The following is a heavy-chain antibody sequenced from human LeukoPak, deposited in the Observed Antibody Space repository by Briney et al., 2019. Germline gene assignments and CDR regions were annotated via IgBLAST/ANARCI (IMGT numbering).Heavy chain of an antibody. CDR1: SGSISTYY. CDR3: ARGGNKWELDNWFDP. Sequence: SETLSLTCSVSSGSISTYYWSWIRQPPGKGLEWIGYIDYSGSTNYNPSLKSRVTISVDKSKNQFSLKLNSVTAADTAVYYCARGGNKWELDNWFDPWGQGTLVTVSS. J-gene: IGHJ5*02. CDR2: IDYSGST. D-gene: IGHD1-26*01. V-gene: IGHV4-59*12.